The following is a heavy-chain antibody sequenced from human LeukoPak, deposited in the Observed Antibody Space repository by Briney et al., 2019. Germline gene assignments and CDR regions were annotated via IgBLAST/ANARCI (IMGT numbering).Heavy chain of an antibody. D-gene: IGHD3-3*01. CDR1: GGSFSGYY. CDR2: INHSGST. J-gene: IGHJ4*02. V-gene: IGHV4-34*01. CDR3: AREPRYTIFGVVMN. Sequence: SETLSLTCAVYGGSFSGYYWSWIRQPPGKGLEWIGEINHSGSTNYNPSLKSRVTISVDTSKNQFSLKLSSVTAADTAVYYCAREPRYTIFGVVMNWGQGTLVTVSS.